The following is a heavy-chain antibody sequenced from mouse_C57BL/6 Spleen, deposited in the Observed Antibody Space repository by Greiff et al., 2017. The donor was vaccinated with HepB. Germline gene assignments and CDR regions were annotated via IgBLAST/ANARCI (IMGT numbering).Heavy chain of an antibody. CDR1: GYSFTGYY. Sequence: VQLQQSGPELVKPGASVKISCKASGYSFTGYYMNWVKQSPEKSLEWIGEINPSTGGTTYNQKFKAKATLTVDKSSSTAYMQLKSLTSEDSAVYYCERFDGSSYVDAMDYWGQGTSVTVSS. CDR2: INPSTGGT. CDR3: ERFDGSSYVDAMDY. D-gene: IGHD1-1*01. V-gene: IGHV1-42*01. J-gene: IGHJ4*01.